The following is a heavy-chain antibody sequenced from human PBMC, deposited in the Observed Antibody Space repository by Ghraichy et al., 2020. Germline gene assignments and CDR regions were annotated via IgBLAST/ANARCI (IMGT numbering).Heavy chain of an antibody. D-gene: IGHD1-26*01. CDR3: AKEATTYPDY. J-gene: IGHJ4*02. CDR1: GFTFSSDG. CDR2: ISDDGSKK. V-gene: IGHV3-30*18. Sequence: GGSLRLSCAASGFTFSSDGMHWVRQAPGRGLEWVAIISDDGSKKYYADSVKGRFTISRDNSKNTLYLQMNSLGTEDTAVYYCAKEATTYPDYWGQGTLVTVSS.